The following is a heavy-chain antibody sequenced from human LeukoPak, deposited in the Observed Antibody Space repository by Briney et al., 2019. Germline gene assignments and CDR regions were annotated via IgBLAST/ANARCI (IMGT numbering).Heavy chain of an antibody. Sequence: ASVKVSCKASGYTFTGYYMHWVRQAPGQGLEWMGWINPNSGGTNYAQKFQGGVTMTRDTSISTAYMELSRLRSDDTAVYYCARGPRRVAAAGTAYWFDPWGQGTLVTVSS. CDR3: ARGPRRVAAAGTAYWFDP. D-gene: IGHD6-13*01. CDR1: GYTFTGYY. J-gene: IGHJ5*02. V-gene: IGHV1-2*02. CDR2: INPNSGGT.